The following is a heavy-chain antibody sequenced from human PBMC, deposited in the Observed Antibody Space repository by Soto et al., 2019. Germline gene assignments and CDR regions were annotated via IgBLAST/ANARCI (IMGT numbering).Heavy chain of an antibody. CDR2: IYYSGST. J-gene: IGHJ5*02. V-gene: IGHV4-61*01. CDR3: AKDPGVGLSARWFDP. CDR1: GGSVNNGNYY. D-gene: IGHD2-8*01. Sequence: PSETLSLTCTVSGGSVNNGNYYWSWIRQPPGKGLEWIGHIYYSGSTNYNPSLKSRVTMSMDTSKSQFSLKLTSVTPADTAVYFCAKDPGVGLSARWFDPWGQGALVTVSS.